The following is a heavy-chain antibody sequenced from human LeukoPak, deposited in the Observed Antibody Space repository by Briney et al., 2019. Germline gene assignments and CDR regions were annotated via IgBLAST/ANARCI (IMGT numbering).Heavy chain of an antibody. CDR1: GYTFTGYY. CDR3: ARRGRGYSSSSTYYYYMDV. V-gene: IGHV1-2*02. CDR2: INPISGGT. Sequence: ASVKVSCKASGYTFTGYYMHWVRQAPGQGLEWMGWINPISGGTNYAQKFQGRVTMTRDTSISTAYMELSRLRSDDTAVYYCARRGRGYSSSSTYYYYMDVWGKGTTVTVSS. J-gene: IGHJ6*03. D-gene: IGHD6-6*01.